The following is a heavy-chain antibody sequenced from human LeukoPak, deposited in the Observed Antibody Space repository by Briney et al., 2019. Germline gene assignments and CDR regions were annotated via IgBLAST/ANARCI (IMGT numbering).Heavy chain of an antibody. Sequence: ASVKVSCKASGYTFTSYYMHWVRQAPGQGLEWMGWINPNSGGTNYAQKFRGRVTMTRDTSISTAYMELSRLRSDDTAVYYCARQTSPTHFDYWGQGTLVTVSS. CDR3: ARQTSPTHFDY. CDR2: INPNSGGT. V-gene: IGHV1-2*02. J-gene: IGHJ4*02. CDR1: GYTFTSYY.